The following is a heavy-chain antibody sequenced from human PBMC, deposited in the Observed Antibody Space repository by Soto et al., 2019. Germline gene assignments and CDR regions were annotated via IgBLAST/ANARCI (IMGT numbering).Heavy chain of an antibody. J-gene: IGHJ4*02. Sequence: QVQLQESGPGLVKPSQTLSLTCTVSGGSISSGDYYWSWIRQPPGKGLEWIGYIYYSGSTYYNPSLKSRVTISVDTSKNQFSLKLSSVTAADTAVYYWGRDGTAVAGTGFDYWGQGTLVTVSS. CDR3: GRDGTAVAGTGFDY. V-gene: IGHV4-30-4*01. D-gene: IGHD6-19*01. CDR1: GGSISSGDYY. CDR2: IYYSGST.